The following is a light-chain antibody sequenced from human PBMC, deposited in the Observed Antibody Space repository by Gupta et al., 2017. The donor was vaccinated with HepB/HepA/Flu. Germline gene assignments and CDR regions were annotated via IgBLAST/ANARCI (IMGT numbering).Light chain of an antibody. J-gene: IGKJ4*01. CDR2: GAS. Sequence: EIVMTQSPVTLSVSPGERATLSCRASQSGSSNLAWYQQNPGQAPRLLIYGASTRATGMPARFSGSGSGTEFTLTINSLQSEDFAVYYCQQYNNWPLTFGGGTKVEIK. CDR1: QSGSSN. V-gene: IGKV3-15*01. CDR3: QQYNNWPLT.